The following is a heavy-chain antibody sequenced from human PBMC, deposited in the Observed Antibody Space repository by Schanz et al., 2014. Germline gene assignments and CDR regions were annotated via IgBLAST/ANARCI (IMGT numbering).Heavy chain of an antibody. Sequence: EVQLLESGGGLVQPGGSLRLSCAASGFTFSSYAMSWVRQAPGKGLEWISYITYNGGTIYYADSVKGRFTISRDNSKSTLYLQMNSLRAEDTAFYYCARDASSSDYHLAHWGQGTLVTVSS. CDR3: ARDASSSDYHLAH. D-gene: IGHD3-22*01. J-gene: IGHJ4*02. CDR2: ITYNGGTI. CDR1: GFTFSSYA. V-gene: IGHV3-23*01.